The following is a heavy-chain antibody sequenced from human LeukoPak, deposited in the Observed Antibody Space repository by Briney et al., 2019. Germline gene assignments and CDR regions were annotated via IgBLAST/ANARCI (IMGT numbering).Heavy chain of an antibody. J-gene: IGHJ4*02. CDR1: GYSFTSYW. D-gene: IGHD6-19*01. CDR3: ARMKGRGQWLLLELDY. CDR2: IYPGDSDT. Sequence: GESLKISCKGSGYSFTSYWIGWVRQMPGKGLEWMGIIYPGDSDTRYSPSFQGQVTISADKSISTAYLQWSSLKASDTAMYYCARMKGRGQWLLLELDYWGQGTLVTVSS. V-gene: IGHV5-51*01.